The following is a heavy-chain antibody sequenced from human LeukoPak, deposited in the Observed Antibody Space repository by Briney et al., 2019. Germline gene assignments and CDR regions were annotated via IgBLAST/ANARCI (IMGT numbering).Heavy chain of an antibody. J-gene: IGHJ6*03. CDR2: IYYSGST. V-gene: IGHV4-39*07. Sequence: PSETLSLTCTVSGGSISSSSYYWGWIRQPPGKGPEWIGSIYYSGSTYYNPSLKSRVTISVDTSKNQFSLKLSSVTAADTAVYYCARGGRYCSSTSCLGYMDVWGKGTTVTVSS. CDR3: ARGGRYCSSTSCLGYMDV. D-gene: IGHD2-2*01. CDR1: GGSISSSSYY.